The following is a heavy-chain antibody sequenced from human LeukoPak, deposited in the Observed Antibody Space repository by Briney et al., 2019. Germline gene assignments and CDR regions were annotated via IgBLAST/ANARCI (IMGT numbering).Heavy chain of an antibody. J-gene: IGHJ6*04. V-gene: IGHV4-59*01. CDR2: IYYSGST. Sequence: SETLSLTCTVSGGSISSYYWSWIRQPPGKGLEWIGYIYYSGSTNYNPSLKSRVTISVDTSKNQFSLKLSSVTAADTAVYYCAISVGYCSSTSCPKSYYYGMDVWGKGTTVTVSS. D-gene: IGHD2-2*01. CDR3: AISVGYCSSTSCPKSYYYGMDV. CDR1: GGSISSYY.